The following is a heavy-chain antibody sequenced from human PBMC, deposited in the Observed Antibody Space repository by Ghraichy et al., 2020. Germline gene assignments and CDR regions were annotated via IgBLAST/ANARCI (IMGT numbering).Heavy chain of an antibody. V-gene: IGHV1-69*13. J-gene: IGHJ6*02. CDR3: GGVTLYYYYYGMDV. CDR1: GGTFSSYA. Sequence: SVKVSCKASGGTFSSYAISWVRQAPGQGLEWMGGIIPIFGTANYAQKFQGRVTITADESTSTAYMELSSLRSEDTAVYYCGGVTLYYYYYGMDVWGQGTTVTVSS. CDR2: IIPIFGTA. D-gene: IGHD4-11*01.